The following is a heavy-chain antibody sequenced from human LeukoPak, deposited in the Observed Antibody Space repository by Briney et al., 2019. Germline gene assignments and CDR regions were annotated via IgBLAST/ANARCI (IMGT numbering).Heavy chain of an antibody. D-gene: IGHD5-18*01. J-gene: IGHJ5*02. CDR2: ISSSGSTI. Sequence: GGSLRLSCAASGFTFSDYYMSWIHQAPGKGLEWVSYISSSGSTIYYADSVKGRFTISRDNSKNTLSLQMSSLRAEDTAVYFCAKDAFRGYSYGYRVSMVWFDQWGQGILVTVSS. CDR1: GFTFSDYY. V-gene: IGHV3-11*04. CDR3: AKDAFRGYSYGYRVSMVWFDQ.